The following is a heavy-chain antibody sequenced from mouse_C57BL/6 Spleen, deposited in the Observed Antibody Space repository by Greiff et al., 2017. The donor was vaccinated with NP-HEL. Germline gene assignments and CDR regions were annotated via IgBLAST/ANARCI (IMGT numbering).Heavy chain of an antibody. Sequence: VKLVESGPGLVAPSQSLSITCTVSGFSLTSYAISWVRQPPGKGLEWLGVIWTGGGTNYNSALKSRLSISKDNSKSQVFLKMNSLQTDDTARYYCASYDYFYYYAMDYWGQGTSVTVSS. V-gene: IGHV2-9-1*01. CDR2: IWTGGGT. CDR3: ASYDYFYYYAMDY. J-gene: IGHJ4*01. CDR1: GFSLTSYA. D-gene: IGHD2-4*01.